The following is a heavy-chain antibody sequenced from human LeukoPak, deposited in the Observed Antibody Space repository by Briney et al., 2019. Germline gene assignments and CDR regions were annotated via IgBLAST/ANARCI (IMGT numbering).Heavy chain of an antibody. J-gene: IGHJ6*02. CDR2: IVPFFGAT. Sequence: SVKVSCKASGGTFSSYAISWVRQAPGQGLEWMGGIVPFFGATAYALKFQGRVSITADESTSTTYMELTSLTTDDSAVFYCARVLRWNLDHDYSGMDVWGLGTTVIV. V-gene: IGHV1-69*13. CDR3: ARVLRWNLDHDYSGMDV. CDR1: GGTFSSYA. D-gene: IGHD4-23*01.